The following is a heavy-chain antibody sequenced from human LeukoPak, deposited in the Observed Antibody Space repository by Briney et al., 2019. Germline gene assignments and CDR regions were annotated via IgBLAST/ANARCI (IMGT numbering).Heavy chain of an antibody. D-gene: IGHD2/OR15-2a*01. CDR1: GFNVSTNY. Sequence: GGSLRLSCAASGFNVSTNYMSWVRQAPGGGLKWVSTLYTGGGAYYSAFVKGHFTISRDISKNTLYLQLSYLRAEDTAVYYCARSANYLTHYFDDWGQGTPVIVSS. V-gene: IGHV3-53*01. CDR2: LYTGGGA. J-gene: IGHJ4*02. CDR3: ARSANYLTHYFDD.